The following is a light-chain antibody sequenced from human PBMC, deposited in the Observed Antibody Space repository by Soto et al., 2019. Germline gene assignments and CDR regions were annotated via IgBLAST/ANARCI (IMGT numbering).Light chain of an antibody. Sequence: QSALTQPASVSGSPGQSITISCTGTSSDVGGYNLVSWYQQHPGKAPKLMIYEGSKRPSGVSNRFSGSKSGNTASLTISGLQAEDEADYYCCSYAGSSTWVFGGGTKFTVL. J-gene: IGLJ3*02. CDR2: EGS. V-gene: IGLV2-23*01. CDR1: SSDVGGYNL. CDR3: CSYAGSSTWV.